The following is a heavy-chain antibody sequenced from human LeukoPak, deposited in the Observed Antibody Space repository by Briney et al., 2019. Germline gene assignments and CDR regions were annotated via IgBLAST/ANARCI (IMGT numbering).Heavy chain of an antibody. CDR3: ARLSSGSNPPFDY. V-gene: IGHV4-59*08. Sequence: SETLSLTCTVSGGSINNYYWSWVRQTPGKGLECIGYIYCTGSTNYNPSLKSRITMSVDTSTNQFSLKLTSVTAADTAVYYCARLSSGSNPPFDYWGQGTLVTVSS. CDR1: GGSINNYY. CDR2: IYCTGST. D-gene: IGHD3-22*01. J-gene: IGHJ4*02.